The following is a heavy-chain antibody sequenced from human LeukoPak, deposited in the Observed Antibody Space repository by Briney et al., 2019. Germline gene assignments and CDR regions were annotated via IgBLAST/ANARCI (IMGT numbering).Heavy chain of an antibody. V-gene: IGHV4-31*03. CDR1: GGSISSGGYY. D-gene: IGHD3-22*01. J-gene: IGHJ4*02. CDR2: IYYSGST. Sequence: SETLSLTCTVSGGSISSGGYYWSWLRQHPGKGLEWLGYIYYSGSTYYNPSLKSRVTISVDTSKNQFSLKLSSVTAADTAVYYCASIFNYDSRTPDYWGQGTLVTVSS. CDR3: ASIFNYDSRTPDY.